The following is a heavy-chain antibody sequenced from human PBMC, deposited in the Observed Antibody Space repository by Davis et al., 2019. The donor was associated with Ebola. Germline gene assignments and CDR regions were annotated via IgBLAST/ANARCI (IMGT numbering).Heavy chain of an antibody. CDR1: GYTFTGYY. D-gene: IGHD5/OR15-5a*01. CDR2: VNCNDGST. J-gene: IGHJ3*01. Sequence: ASVKVSCKASGYTFTGYYIHWVRQAPGQGLEWMGLVNCNDGSTTYAQKFQGRVTMTRDTSTSTVYMEMRSLRSEDTAVYYCARETIVSGIKAFDVWGQGTMVIVSS. CDR3: ARETIVSGIKAFDV. V-gene: IGHV1-46*01.